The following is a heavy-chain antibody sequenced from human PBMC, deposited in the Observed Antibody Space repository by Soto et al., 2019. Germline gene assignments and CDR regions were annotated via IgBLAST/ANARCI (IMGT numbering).Heavy chain of an antibody. CDR2: ISAYNGNT. V-gene: IGHV1-18*01. CDR1: VYTFTTYG. Sequence: VKVSFQASVYTFTTYGINWVRQAPGQGLEWLGWISAYNGNTNYAQKLQGRVTMTTDTSTSTAYMELRSLRSDDTAVYYCARDSAGVYNYGMDVWGQGTTVTVSS. D-gene: IGHD3-10*01. J-gene: IGHJ6*02. CDR3: ARDSAGVYNYGMDV.